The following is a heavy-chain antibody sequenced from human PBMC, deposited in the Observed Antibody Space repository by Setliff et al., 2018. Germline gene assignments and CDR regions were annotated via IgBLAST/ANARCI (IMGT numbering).Heavy chain of an antibody. Sequence: ASVKVSCKASGYTFTESIVSRVRQAPGQGLEWLGWIGVYSGNTYTAQRFQGRVTMTTDTSTNMAYLELRGLRSDDTAVYYCLRLVRYCSRTSCQRTSGDEVWGQGTLVTVSS. V-gene: IGHV1-18*01. D-gene: IGHD2-8*01. J-gene: IGHJ4*02. CDR2: IGVYSGNT. CDR1: GYTFTESI. CDR3: LRLVRYCSRTSCQRTSGDEV.